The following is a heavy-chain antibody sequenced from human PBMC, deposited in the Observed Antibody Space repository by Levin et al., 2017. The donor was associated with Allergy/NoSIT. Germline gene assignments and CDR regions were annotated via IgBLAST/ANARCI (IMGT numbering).Heavy chain of an antibody. J-gene: IGHJ4*02. V-gene: IGHV4-34*01. CDR1: GESFSGYY. Sequence: NTSETLSLTCAVSGESFSGYYWSWIRQPPGKGLEWIGELNQSGGTNSSPSLKSRITISVDTSKNHLSLKLTSVTAADTGVYYCARGGRHRRALRFGNYFDSWGQGTLVTVSS. CDR3: ARGGRHRRALRFGNYFDS. CDR2: LNQSGGT. D-gene: IGHD3-16*01.